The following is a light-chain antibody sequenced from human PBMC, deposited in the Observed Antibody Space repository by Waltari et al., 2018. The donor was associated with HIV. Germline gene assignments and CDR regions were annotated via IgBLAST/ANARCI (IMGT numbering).Light chain of an antibody. J-gene: IGKJ1*01. V-gene: IGKV3-15*01. CDR3: HQNNYWPQT. CDR2: GAS. CDR1: QSVGIN. Sequence: IVMTKSPATLSVSPGERATLSCRASQSVGINLAWYQQKPGQAPRLLIYGASTRASGIPARFSGSGSGTEFTLTITSLQSEDFAVYYCHQNNYWPQTFGQGTKVEIK.